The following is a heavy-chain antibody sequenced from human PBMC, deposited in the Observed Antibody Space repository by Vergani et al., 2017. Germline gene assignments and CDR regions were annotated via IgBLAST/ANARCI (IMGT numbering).Heavy chain of an antibody. Sequence: LQLVQSGAEVKKPGSSVKVSCKASGGTFSSYAISWVRQAPGQGLEWMGGIIPIFGTANYAQKFQGRVTITEDESTSTAYMELSSLRSEDTAVYYCASLXGSGSYRYYYVMDVWGQGTTVTVSS. D-gene: IGHD3-10*01. CDR1: GGTFSSYA. J-gene: IGHJ6*02. CDR3: ASLXGSGSYRYYYVMDV. V-gene: IGHV1-69*01. CDR2: IIPIFGTA.